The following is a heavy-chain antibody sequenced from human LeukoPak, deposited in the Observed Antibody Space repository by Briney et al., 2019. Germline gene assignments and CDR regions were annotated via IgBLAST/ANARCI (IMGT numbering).Heavy chain of an antibody. CDR3: AKVRDRLSSFYPAA. CDR1: GYTFTDYF. Sequence: ASVKVSCKASGYTFTDYFIHWVRQAPGQGLEWMGWINPHSGGRNSAQKFQGRVTMSRDTSITTAYLELSGLTSDDTAMYYCAKVRDRLSSFYPAAWGQGTLVTVSS. CDR2: INPHSGGR. D-gene: IGHD6-13*01. V-gene: IGHV1-2*02. J-gene: IGHJ4*02.